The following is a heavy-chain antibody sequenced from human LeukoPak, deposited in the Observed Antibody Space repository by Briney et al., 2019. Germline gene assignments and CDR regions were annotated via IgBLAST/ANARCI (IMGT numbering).Heavy chain of an antibody. CDR1: GFTFSSYW. V-gene: IGHV3-7*01. Sequence: PGGSLRLSCAASGFTFSSYWMAWVRQPPGKWLEWVANIKHDASEKYYVDSVKGRFTISRDNAQNSFYLQMNSLRAEDTAVYYCARDRASSGYDLYDYWGQGTLVTV. D-gene: IGHD5-12*01. CDR2: IKHDASEK. J-gene: IGHJ4*02. CDR3: ARDRASSGYDLYDY.